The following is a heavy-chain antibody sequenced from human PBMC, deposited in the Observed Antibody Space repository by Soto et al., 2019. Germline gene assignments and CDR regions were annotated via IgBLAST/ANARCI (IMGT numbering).Heavy chain of an antibody. J-gene: IGHJ6*02. CDR1: GYTFTSYG. V-gene: IGHV1-18*01. D-gene: IGHD3-3*01. Sequence: ASVKVSCKASGYTFTSYGISWVRQAPGQGLEWMGRISAYNGNTNYAQKLQGRVTMTTDTSTSTAYMELRSLRSDDTAVYYCARGGSAASGGFWSGYYPYYYYYGMDVWGQGTTVTVSS. CDR3: ARGGSAASGGFWSGYYPYYYYYGMDV. CDR2: ISAYNGNT.